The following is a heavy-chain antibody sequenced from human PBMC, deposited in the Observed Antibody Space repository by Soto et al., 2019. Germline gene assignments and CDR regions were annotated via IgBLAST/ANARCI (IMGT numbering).Heavy chain of an antibody. CDR3: ARDAGVSGELYY. CDR1: GYTFTSYG. J-gene: IGHJ4*02. V-gene: IGHV1-18*01. Sequence: QVQLVQSGAEVKKPGASVKVSCKASGYTFTSYGISWVRQAPGPGLEWVGWISAYNGNTNYAQKLQGRVTMTTDKSTSTAYMELSSLRSDDTAVYYCARDAGVSGELYYWGQGTLVTVSS. D-gene: IGHD3-16*01. CDR2: ISAYNGNT.